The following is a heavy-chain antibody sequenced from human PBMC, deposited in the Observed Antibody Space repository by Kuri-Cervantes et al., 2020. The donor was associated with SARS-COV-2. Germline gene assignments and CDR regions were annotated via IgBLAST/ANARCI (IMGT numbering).Heavy chain of an antibody. CDR3: ARAYCGGDCEFDY. D-gene: IGHD2-21*02. CDR2: ISVSGGST. CDR1: GFTFGSYV. V-gene: IGHV3-23*01. Sequence: GGSLRLSCAASGFTFGSYVMNWVRQAPGKGLEWVSTISVSGGSTHYADSVKGRFTISRDSSENTLYLQMNSLRAEDTAVYYCARAYCGGDCEFDYWGQGTLVTVSS. J-gene: IGHJ4*02.